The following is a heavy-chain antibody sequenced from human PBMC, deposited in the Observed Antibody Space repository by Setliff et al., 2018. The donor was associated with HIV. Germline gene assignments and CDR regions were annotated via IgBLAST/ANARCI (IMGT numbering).Heavy chain of an antibody. V-gene: IGHV4-39*07. CDR3: ATHRGYYYGSGNYQNWYFDL. D-gene: IGHD3-10*01. Sequence: PSETLSLTCTVSGGSISRSSYYWAWIRQPPGKGLEWIGSIYSSGSTYYNPSLKSRVTISVDTSKNQFSLKLSSVTAADTAVYHCATHRGYYYGSGNYQNWYFDLWGRGTLVTVSS. CDR2: IYSSGST. CDR1: GGSISRSSYY. J-gene: IGHJ2*01.